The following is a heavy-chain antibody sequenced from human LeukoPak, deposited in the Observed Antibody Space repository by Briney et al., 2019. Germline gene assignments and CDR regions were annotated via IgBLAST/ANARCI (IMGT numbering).Heavy chain of an antibody. J-gene: IGHJ4*02. CDR3: ARGGESSPWYEFEY. D-gene: IGHD6-13*01. V-gene: IGHV3-53*01. CDR2: IHSGSGT. Sequence: GVSLRLSCAASGFAVSTKYMIWVRQAPGKAREWGSLIHSGSGTYYADSVEGRFTISRDNSKNTLYLQMNNLRAEDTAVYSCARGGESSPWYEFEYWRQGAMVSVCS. CDR1: GFAVSTKY.